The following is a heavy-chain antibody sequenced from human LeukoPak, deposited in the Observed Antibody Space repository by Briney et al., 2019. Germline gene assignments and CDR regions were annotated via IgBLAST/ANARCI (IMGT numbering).Heavy chain of an antibody. D-gene: IGHD1-26*01. CDR1: DWSFSGYY. Sequence: SETLSLTCAVYDWSFSGYYRSWVRQPPGKGLEWVVEINHSGSTNYNPSLKSRVTISVDTSKNQFSLKLSSVTAPDTAVFYGASVRIVGPTRYLDKGGQGTLVTVSS. CDR2: INHSGST. CDR3: ASVRIVGPTRYLDK. V-gene: IGHV4-34*01. J-gene: IGHJ4*02.